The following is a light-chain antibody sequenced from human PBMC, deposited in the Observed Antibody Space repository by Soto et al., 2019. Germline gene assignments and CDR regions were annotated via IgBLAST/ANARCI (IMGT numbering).Light chain of an antibody. V-gene: IGLV2-14*01. CDR3: TSYTSSNTLV. J-gene: IGLJ3*02. CDR1: SSDVGGYNY. Sequence: QSALTQPASVSGSPGQSITISCTGTSSDVGGYNYVSWYQQHPGKAPKLMIYEVNNRPSGVSNRFSGSKSGNTASLTISGLDAEDAADYYCTSYTSSNTLVFGGGTKLTVL. CDR2: EVN.